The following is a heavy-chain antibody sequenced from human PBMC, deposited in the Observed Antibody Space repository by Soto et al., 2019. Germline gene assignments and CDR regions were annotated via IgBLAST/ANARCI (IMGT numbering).Heavy chain of an antibody. CDR3: ARDLDCSGGSCYDDFDY. CDR1: GFTFSSYS. D-gene: IGHD2-15*01. V-gene: IGHV3-21*01. Sequence: PGGSLRLSCAASGFTFSSYSMNWVRQAPGKGLEWVSSISSSSSYIYYADSVKGRFTISRDNAKNSLYLQMNSLRAEDTAVYYCARDLDCSGGSCYDDFDYWGQGTLVTVSS. CDR2: ISSSSSYI. J-gene: IGHJ4*02.